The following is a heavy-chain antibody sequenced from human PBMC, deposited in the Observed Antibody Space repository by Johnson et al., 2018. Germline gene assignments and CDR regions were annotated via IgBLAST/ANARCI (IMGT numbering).Heavy chain of an antibody. D-gene: IGHD6-19*01. CDR3: ARDNSGSSPYAVDV. CDR1: GFSFSDHF. Sequence: VQLVQSGGGLVRPGGSLRLSCAASGFSFSDHFMDWVRQAPGKGLEWVGRIRNRAYSYTTEYAASVKGRFTISRGDSRNSLYLQMKSRKPEDTAGYYCARDNSGSSPYAVDVWGQGTTVTVSS. CDR2: IRNRAYSYTT. J-gene: IGHJ6*02. V-gene: IGHV3-72*01.